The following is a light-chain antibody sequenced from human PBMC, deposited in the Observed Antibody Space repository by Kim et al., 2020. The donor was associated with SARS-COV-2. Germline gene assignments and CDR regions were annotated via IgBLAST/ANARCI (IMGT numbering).Light chain of an antibody. J-gene: IGKJ2*01. CDR2: GAS. Sequence: EIVMTQSPATLSVSPGETATLSCRASQTVSSNLAWFQQKPGQAPSLLIYGASVRATGVPPRFSGSGSGTEFTLTISSLQSEDFALYYCQQYSNWPMYTFGQGTKLEI. V-gene: IGKV3-15*01. CDR1: QTVSSN. CDR3: QQYSNWPMYT.